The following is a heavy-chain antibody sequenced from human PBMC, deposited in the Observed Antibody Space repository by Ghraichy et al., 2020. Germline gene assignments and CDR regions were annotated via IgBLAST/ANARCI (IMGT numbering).Heavy chain of an antibody. J-gene: IGHJ5*02. D-gene: IGHD6-19*01. Sequence: SETLSLTCAVYGGSFSGYYWSWIRQPPGKGLEWIGEINHSGSTNYNPSLKSRVTISVDTSKNQFSLKLSSVTAADTAVYYCARGSPRGPRWGLRGWYGGWFDPWGQGTLVTVSS. V-gene: IGHV4-34*01. CDR2: INHSGST. CDR1: GGSFSGYY. CDR3: ARGSPRGPRWGLRGWYGGWFDP.